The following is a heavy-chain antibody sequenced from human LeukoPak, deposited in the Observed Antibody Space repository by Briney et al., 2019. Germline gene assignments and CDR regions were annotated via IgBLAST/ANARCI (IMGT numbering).Heavy chain of an antibody. V-gene: IGHV4-59*08. CDR2: IYYSGST. Sequence: SETLSLTCTVSGGSISSYYWSWIRQPPGKGLEWIGYIYYSGSTNYNPSLKSRVTIPVDTSKNQFSLKLSSVTAADTAVYYCARHDEYYDFWSGYPPGFDYWGQGTLVTVSS. CDR3: ARHDEYYDFWSGYPPGFDY. D-gene: IGHD3-3*01. J-gene: IGHJ4*02. CDR1: GGSISSYY.